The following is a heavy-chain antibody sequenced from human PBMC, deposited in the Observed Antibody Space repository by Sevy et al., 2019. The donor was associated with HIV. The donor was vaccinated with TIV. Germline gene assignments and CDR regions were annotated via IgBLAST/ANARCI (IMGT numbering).Heavy chain of an antibody. Sequence: ASVKVSCKASGYTFTAYYIHWVRQAPGQGLEWMGWINPNSGGRNYAQKFQGRVTMTRDTSISTAYMELSRLRSDDTAVYYCARDSYDSSGCGYWGQGTLVTVSS. J-gene: IGHJ4*02. CDR3: ARDSYDSSGCGY. CDR1: GYTFTAYY. D-gene: IGHD3-22*01. V-gene: IGHV1-2*02. CDR2: INPNSGGR.